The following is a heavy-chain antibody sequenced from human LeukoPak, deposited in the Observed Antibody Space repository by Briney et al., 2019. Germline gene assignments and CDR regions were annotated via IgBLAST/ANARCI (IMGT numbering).Heavy chain of an antibody. V-gene: IGHV4-39*01. CDR2: IYYSGDT. J-gene: IGHJ4*02. CDR1: GGSISSSSYY. D-gene: IGHD4-11*01. Sequence: PSETLSLTCTVSGGSISSSSYYWGWIRQPPGKGLEWIGSIYYSGDTYYNPSLKSRVTISVDTSKNQFSLKLSSVTAADTAVYCCASALTVTTFGYWGQGTLVTVSS. CDR3: ASALTVTTFGY.